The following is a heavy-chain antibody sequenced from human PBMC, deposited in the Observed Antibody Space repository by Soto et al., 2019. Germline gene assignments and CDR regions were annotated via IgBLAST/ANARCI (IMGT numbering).Heavy chain of an antibody. CDR3: EKESYYDILTGYYNWFDP. Sequence: EVQLLESGGGLVQPGGSLRLSCAASGFTFSSYAMSWVRQAPGKGLEWVSAISGSGGSTYYADSVKGRFTISRDNTKNTLYLQMNSLRAEDTAVYYSEKESYYDILTGYYNWFDPWGQGTLVTVSS. CDR2: ISGSGGST. J-gene: IGHJ5*02. V-gene: IGHV3-23*01. D-gene: IGHD3-9*01. CDR1: GFTFSSYA.